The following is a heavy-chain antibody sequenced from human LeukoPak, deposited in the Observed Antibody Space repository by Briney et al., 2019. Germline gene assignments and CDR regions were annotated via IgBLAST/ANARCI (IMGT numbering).Heavy chain of an antibody. CDR1: GGSFSGYY. Sequence: SETLSLTCAVYGGSFSGYYWSWIRQPPGNGLEWIGEINHSGSTNYNPSLKSRVTISVDTSKNQFSLKLSSVTAADTAVYYCAITRYYYDSSGYYEGDFDYWGQGTLVTVSS. CDR2: INHSGST. D-gene: IGHD3-22*01. J-gene: IGHJ4*02. CDR3: AITRYYYDSSGYYEGDFDY. V-gene: IGHV4-34*01.